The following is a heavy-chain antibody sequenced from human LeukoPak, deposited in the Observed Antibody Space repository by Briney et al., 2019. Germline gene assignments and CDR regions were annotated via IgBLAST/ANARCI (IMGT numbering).Heavy chain of an antibody. CDR1: GFTFSSYS. V-gene: IGHV3-21*01. CDR2: ISSSSSYI. Sequence: GGSLRLSCAASGFTFSSYSMNWVRQAPGKGLEWVSSISSSSSYIYYADSVKGRFTISRDNAKNSLYLQMNSLRAEDTAVYYCARVRRYHSYYFDYWGQGTLVTVSS. J-gene: IGHJ4*02. CDR3: ARVRRYHSYYFDY. D-gene: IGHD3-9*01.